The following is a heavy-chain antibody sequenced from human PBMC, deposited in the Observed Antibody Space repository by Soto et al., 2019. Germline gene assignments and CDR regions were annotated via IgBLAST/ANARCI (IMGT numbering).Heavy chain of an antibody. V-gene: IGHV1-3*04. J-gene: IGHJ6*03. CDR3: ARKVADLNYYYYYMDV. CDR2: INTGNGDT. D-gene: IGHD6-19*01. CDR1: GYSFTTYF. Sequence: GASVKVSCKTSGYSFTTYFMHWVRQAPGQRLEWMGWINTGNGDTKYSQQFQGRVTIARDTSASTTYMELSSLRSEDTAVYYCARKVADLNYYYYYMDVWGKGTTVTVSS.